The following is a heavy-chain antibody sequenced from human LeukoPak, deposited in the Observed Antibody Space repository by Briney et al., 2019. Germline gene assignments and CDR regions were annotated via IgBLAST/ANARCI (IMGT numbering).Heavy chain of an antibody. Sequence: SETLSLICTVSGYSINSGYYWGWLRQPPGKGLEWIGSIHHSGSTYYNPSLQSRVTISVDTSKNQFSLKLSSVTAADTAVYYCARVDYRDYSKDFDYWGQGTLVTVSS. D-gene: IGHD4-17*01. CDR2: IHHSGST. J-gene: IGHJ4*02. V-gene: IGHV4-38-2*02. CDR1: GYSINSGYY. CDR3: ARVDYRDYSKDFDY.